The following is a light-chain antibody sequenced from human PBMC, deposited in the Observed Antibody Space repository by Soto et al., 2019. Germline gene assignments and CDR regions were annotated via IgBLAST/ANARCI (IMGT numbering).Light chain of an antibody. CDR3: QQGWT. CDR2: AAS. CDR1: QSIRTY. J-gene: IGKJ2*02. V-gene: IGKV1-39*01. Sequence: DIQMTQSPSSLSASVGDRVTITCRASQSIRTYLNWYQQKPGEAPKLLIYAASSLQSGVPSRFSGSGSGTDFTLTISSLQPEDFATYYCQQGWTFGQGTNLEIK.